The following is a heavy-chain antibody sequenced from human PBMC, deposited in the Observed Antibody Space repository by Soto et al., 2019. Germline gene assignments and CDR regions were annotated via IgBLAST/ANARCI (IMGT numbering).Heavy chain of an antibody. D-gene: IGHD4-17*01. V-gene: IGHV3-33*01. CDR3: ARGPLTTVTTWGDWYFDL. J-gene: IGHJ2*01. Sequence: QVQLVESGGGVXQXXXXLRLSCATSGFIFSSYGMHWVRQGPGKGLEWVAVIWYDGTNKYYADSVNGRFTISRDDSKNTLYLQMNSLRAEDTAVYYCARGPLTTVTTWGDWYFDLWGRGTLVTVSS. CDR1: GFIFSSYG. CDR2: IWYDGTNK.